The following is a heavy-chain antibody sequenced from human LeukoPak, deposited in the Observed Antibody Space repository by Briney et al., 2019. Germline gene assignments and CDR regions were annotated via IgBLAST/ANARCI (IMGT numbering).Heavy chain of an antibody. CDR3: ARETREYYYGSGSYYQGGFDY. D-gene: IGHD3-10*01. CDR1: GGSISSGGYY. CDR2: IYYSGST. V-gene: IGHV4-31*11. Sequence: PSQTLSLTCDVSGGSISSGGYYWSWIRQHPGKGLEWIGYIYYSGSTYYNPSLKSRVTISVDTSKNQFSLKLSSVTAADTAVYYCARETREYYYGSGSYYQGGFDYWGQGTLVTVSS. J-gene: IGHJ4*02.